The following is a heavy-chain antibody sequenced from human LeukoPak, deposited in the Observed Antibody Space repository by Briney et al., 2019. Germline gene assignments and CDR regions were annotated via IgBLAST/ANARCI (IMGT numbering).Heavy chain of an antibody. CDR3: ARGFSLTNGDWFDP. V-gene: IGHV4-34*01. J-gene: IGHJ5*02. CDR1: GGSFSGYY. D-gene: IGHD2-8*01. Sequence: SETLSLTCAVYGGSFSGYYWSWIRQPPGKGLEWIGEINHSGSTNYNPSLKSRVTISVDTSKNQFSLKLSSVTAADAAVYYCARGFSLTNGDWFDPWGQGTLVTVSS. CDR2: INHSGST.